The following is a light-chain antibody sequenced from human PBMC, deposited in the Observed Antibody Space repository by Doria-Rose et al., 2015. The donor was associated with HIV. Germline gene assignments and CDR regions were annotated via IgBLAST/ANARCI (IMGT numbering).Light chain of an antibody. CDR2: AAS. CDR1: QSIDTY. V-gene: IGKV1-39*01. Sequence: DIRVTQSPPSLSASVGDRVTITCRSSQSIDTYLNWYQQKPGEAPKVLIYAASTLHSGVPLRFSGSGSGTDFTLTIASLQPEDFAIYHCQLSYSTPYTFGQGTKPEIK. J-gene: IGKJ2*01. CDR3: QLSYSTPYT.